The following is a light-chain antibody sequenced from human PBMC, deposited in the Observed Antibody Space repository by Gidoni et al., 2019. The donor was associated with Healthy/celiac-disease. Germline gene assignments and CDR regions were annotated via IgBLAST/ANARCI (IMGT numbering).Light chain of an antibody. CDR3: QQRSNWPPLFT. CDR2: DES. CDR1: QSVSSY. V-gene: IGKV3-11*01. J-gene: IGKJ3*01. Sequence: EIVLTQSPATLSLSPGERATLSCRASQSVSSYLAWYQQKPGQAPRLLSYDESNRATGIPARFSGSGSGTDFNLTISSLEPEDVAVYYCQQRSNWPPLFTFGPGTKVDIK.